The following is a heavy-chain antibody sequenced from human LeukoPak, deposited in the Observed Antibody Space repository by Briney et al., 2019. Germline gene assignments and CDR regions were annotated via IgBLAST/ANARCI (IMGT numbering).Heavy chain of an antibody. J-gene: IGHJ6*03. CDR1: GFTFSTYW. Sequence: PGGSLRLSCAASGFTFSTYWMHWVRQAPGKGLVWVSRINTDGSSTYYADSVKGRFTISRDNSKNTLYLQMNSLRAEDTAVYYCARGASSSSWPYYYYYYMDVWGKGTTVTISS. D-gene: IGHD6-13*01. CDR3: ARGASSSSWPYYYYYYMDV. V-gene: IGHV3-74*01. CDR2: INTDGSST.